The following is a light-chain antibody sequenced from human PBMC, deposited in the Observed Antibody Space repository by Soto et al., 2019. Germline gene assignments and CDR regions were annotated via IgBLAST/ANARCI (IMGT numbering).Light chain of an antibody. CDR2: GAS. Sequence: EIVMTQSPATLSVSPGERATLSCRASQSVSSNLAWYQQKPGQAPRLLIYGASTRATGIPARFSGSGSGTEFTLTISSLQSEDFPVYYCQQYHNWPPYTFGQGTKLEIK. CDR3: QQYHNWPPYT. J-gene: IGKJ2*01. V-gene: IGKV3-15*01. CDR1: QSVSSN.